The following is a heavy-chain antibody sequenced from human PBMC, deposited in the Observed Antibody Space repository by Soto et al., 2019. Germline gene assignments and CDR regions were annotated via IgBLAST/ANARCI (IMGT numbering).Heavy chain of an antibody. CDR3: ARGPPSGARPKILDY. Sequence: PSYCPSLTCAASGGSFSGYYRSWIRQPPGKGLEWIGEINHSGSTNYNPSLKSRVTISVDTSKNQFSLKLSSVTAADTAVYYCARGPPSGARPKILDYWGQGTLVTVSS. D-gene: IGHD6-25*01. J-gene: IGHJ4*02. CDR1: GGSFSGYY. CDR2: INHSGST. V-gene: IGHV4-34*01.